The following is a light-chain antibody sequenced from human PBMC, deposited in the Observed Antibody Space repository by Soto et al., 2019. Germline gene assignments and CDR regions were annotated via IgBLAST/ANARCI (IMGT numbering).Light chain of an antibody. CDR1: QSVLYSSNNKSY. CDR2: WAS. V-gene: IGKV4-1*01. CDR3: QQYYNAPFT. J-gene: IGKJ3*01. Sequence: EIVMTQSPDCLAVSLGERATINCKASQSVLYSSNNKSYLAWYQQRPGQPPELLIYWASTRESGVPDRFSGSGSGTDFTLTISSLQAEDVALYYCQQYYNAPFTLGPGTKVDIK.